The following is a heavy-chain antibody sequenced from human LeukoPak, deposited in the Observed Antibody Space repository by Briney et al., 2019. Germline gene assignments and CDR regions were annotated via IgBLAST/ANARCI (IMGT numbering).Heavy chain of an antibody. J-gene: IGHJ6*02. D-gene: IGHD6-13*01. V-gene: IGHV3-23*01. CDR1: GFTFSSYA. Sequence: GGSLRLSCAASGFTFSSYAMSWVRQAPGKGLEWVSAISGSGGSTYYADSMKGRFTISRDNSKNTLYLQMNSLRAEDTAVYYCAKAIYSSSRMDVWGQGTTVTVSS. CDR3: AKAIYSSSRMDV. CDR2: ISGSGGST.